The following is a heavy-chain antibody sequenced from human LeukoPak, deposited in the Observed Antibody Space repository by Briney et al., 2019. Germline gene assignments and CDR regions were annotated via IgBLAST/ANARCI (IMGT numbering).Heavy chain of an antibody. CDR1: GFTVSSNY. D-gene: IGHD2-2*01. V-gene: IGHV3-66*01. CDR3: ARALGYCSSTSCYVYFDY. J-gene: IGHJ4*02. CDR2: IYSGGST. Sequence: QPGGSLRFSCAASGFTVSSNYMSWVRQAPGKGLGWVPVIYSGGSTYYADSVKGRFTISRDNSKNTLYPQMNSLRAEDTAVYYCARALGYCSSTSCYVYFDYWGQGTLVTVSS.